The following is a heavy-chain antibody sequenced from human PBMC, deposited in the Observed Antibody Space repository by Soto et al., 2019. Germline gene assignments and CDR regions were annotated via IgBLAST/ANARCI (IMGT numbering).Heavy chain of an antibody. V-gene: IGHV1-8*01. CDR2: MNPNSGNT. Sequence: QVQLVQSGAEVKKPGASVKVSCKASGYTFTSYDINWVRQATGQGLEWMGWMNPNSGNTGYAQKFQGRVTMTRNTSISTAYMELSSLRSEDTAVYYCARDRGYCSGGSCFARKHCFDPWGQETLVTVSS. CDR1: GYTFTSYD. J-gene: IGHJ5*02. D-gene: IGHD2-15*01. CDR3: ARDRGYCSGGSCFARKHCFDP.